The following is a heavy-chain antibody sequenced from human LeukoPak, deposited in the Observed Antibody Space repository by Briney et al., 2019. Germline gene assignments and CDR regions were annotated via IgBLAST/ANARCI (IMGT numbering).Heavy chain of an antibody. V-gene: IGHV4-59*08. CDR2: IYYSGST. CDR1: GGSISSYY. CDR3: ASIVVVPAATLEAA. D-gene: IGHD2-2*01. J-gene: IGHJ5*02. Sequence: SETLSLTCTVSGGSISSYYWSWIRQPPGKGLEWIGYIYYSGSTYYNPSLKSRVTISVDTSKNQFSLKLSSVTAADTAVYYCASIVVVPAATLEAAWGQGTLVTVSS.